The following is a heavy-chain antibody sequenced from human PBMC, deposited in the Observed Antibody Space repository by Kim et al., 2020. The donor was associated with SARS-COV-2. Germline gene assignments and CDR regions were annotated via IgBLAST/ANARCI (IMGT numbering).Heavy chain of an antibody. D-gene: IGHD3-10*01. V-gene: IGHV5-51*01. J-gene: IGHJ4*02. CDR3: ARLSYDTIRFDY. Sequence: RYRPSFQGQVTISVDKSISTAYLQWSSLKASASAVYYCARLSYDTIRFDYWGQGTLVAVSS.